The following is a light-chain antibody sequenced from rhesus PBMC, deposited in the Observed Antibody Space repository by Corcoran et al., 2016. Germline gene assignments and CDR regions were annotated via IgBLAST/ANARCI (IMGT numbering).Light chain of an antibody. CDR3: QHGYGSPLT. Sequence: DIQMTQSPSSLSASVGDRVTITCRASENVNNYLNWYQQKPGKAPKLLIYAASTLESGVPSRFGGSGSGTHYTFSISSLQPEDVATCYCQHGYGSPLTFGGGTKVEIK. J-gene: IGKJ4*01. V-gene: IGKV1-74*01. CDR1: ENVNNY. CDR2: AAS.